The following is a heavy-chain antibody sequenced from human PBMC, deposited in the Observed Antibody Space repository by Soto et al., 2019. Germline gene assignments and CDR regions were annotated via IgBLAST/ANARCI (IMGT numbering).Heavy chain of an antibody. CDR1: GGSFSGDY. D-gene: IGHD2-2*01. J-gene: IGHJ4*02. V-gene: IGHV4-34*01. CDR2: INHSGST. Sequence: SETLSLTCAVYGGSFSGDYWSWIRQPPGKGLEWIGQINHSGSTNYNPSLKSRVTISVDTSKNQFSLKLSSVTAADTAVYYCARGAYCSSTSCSSTYEYWGQGTLVTVSS. CDR3: ARGAYCSSTSCSSTYEY.